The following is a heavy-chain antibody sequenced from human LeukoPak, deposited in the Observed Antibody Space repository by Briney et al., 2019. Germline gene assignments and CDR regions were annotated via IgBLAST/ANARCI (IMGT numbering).Heavy chain of an antibody. CDR2: ISRSSSYK. V-gene: IGHV3-21*01. J-gene: IGHJ5*02. Sequence: GGSLRLSCAASGFTLSTYNMKWVRQAPGKGLQWVSSISRSSSYKYYADSVKGRFTISRDNAKDSLYLQMNSLRVDDTAVYYCARDGGTWFGWFDPWGQGTLVTVSS. CDR3: ARDGGTWFGWFDP. CDR1: GFTLSTYN. D-gene: IGHD3-10*01.